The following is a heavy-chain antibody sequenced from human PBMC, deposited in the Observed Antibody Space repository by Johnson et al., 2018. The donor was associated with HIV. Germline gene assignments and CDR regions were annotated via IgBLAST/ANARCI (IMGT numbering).Heavy chain of an antibody. V-gene: IGHV3-30*02. D-gene: IGHD6-19*01. CDR2: IRFDGNNK. CDR1: GFTFSSYG. Sequence: QVQLVESGGGVVQPGGSLRLSCAASGFTFSSYGMHWVRQVPGKGLEWVSFIRFDGNNKYYADSLKGRFTISRDNSKKTLHLQMSSLRGDDTAIYYCAKVIALAGRPDAFDVWGRGTVVTVSS. J-gene: IGHJ3*01. CDR3: AKVIALAGRPDAFDV.